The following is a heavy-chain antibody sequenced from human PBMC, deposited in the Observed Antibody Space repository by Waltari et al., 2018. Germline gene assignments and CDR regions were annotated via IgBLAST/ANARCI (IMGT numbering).Heavy chain of an antibody. J-gene: IGHJ4*02. V-gene: IGHV3-9*01. CDR2: ISWNSANI. D-gene: IGHD3-16*01. Sequence: EVQLVESGGALVQPGKSLRLSCAASGFSLDDYAMHWVRQAPGKGLEWVAGISWNSANIGYADSVEGRFTISRDNAKNSLYLQMSSLRAEDTASYYWAAEGESHPTYFHYWGQGTLVTVSS. CDR3: AAEGESHPTYFHY. CDR1: GFSLDDYA.